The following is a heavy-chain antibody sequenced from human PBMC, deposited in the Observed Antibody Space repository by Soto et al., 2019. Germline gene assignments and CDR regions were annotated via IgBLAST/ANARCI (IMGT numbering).Heavy chain of an antibody. CDR3: AKAGVATKYCTNGVCYCSV. CDR2: ISGSGGST. D-gene: IGHD2-8*01. Sequence: GESLKISCAASGFTFSSYAMSWVRQAPGKGLEWVSAISGSGGSTYYADSVKGRFTISRDNSKNTLYLQMNSLRAEDTAVYYCAKAGVATKYCTNGVCYCSVWGQGTLVTVSS. J-gene: IGHJ4*02. V-gene: IGHV3-23*01. CDR1: GFTFSSYA.